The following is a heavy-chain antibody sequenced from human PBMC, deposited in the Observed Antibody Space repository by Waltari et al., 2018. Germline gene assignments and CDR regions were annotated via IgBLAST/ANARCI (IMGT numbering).Heavy chain of an antibody. J-gene: IGHJ4*02. CDR1: GGSISSSSYY. CDR2: IYYRGST. V-gene: IGHV4-39*01. CDR3: ARQFGDYDFWSGYYPDY. D-gene: IGHD3-3*01. Sequence: QLQLQESGPGLVKPSETLSLTCTVSGGSISSSSYYWGWIRQPPGKGLEWMGSIYYRGSTYYTPSLKSRVTMSVDTSKNQFSLKLSSVTVADTAVYYCARQFGDYDFWSGYYPDYWGQGTLVTVSS.